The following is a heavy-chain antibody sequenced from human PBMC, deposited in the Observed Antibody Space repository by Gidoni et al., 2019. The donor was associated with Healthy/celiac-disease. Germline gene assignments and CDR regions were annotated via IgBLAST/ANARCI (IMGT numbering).Heavy chain of an antibody. D-gene: IGHD4-17*01. CDR3: ARSMTTVTPGAFDI. J-gene: IGHJ3*02. Sequence: QVQLVESGGGLVKPGGSLRLSCSASGFTFSDYYLVWIRQAPGKGLEWVSYISSSSSYTNYADSVKGRLTISRDNAKNSLYLQMNSLRAEDTAVYYCARSMTTVTPGAFDIWGQGTMVTVSS. CDR1: GFTFSDYY. V-gene: IGHV3-11*05. CDR2: ISSSSSYT.